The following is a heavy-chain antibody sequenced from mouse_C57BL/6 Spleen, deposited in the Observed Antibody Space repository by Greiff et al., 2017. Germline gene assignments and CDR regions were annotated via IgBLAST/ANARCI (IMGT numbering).Heavy chain of an antibody. CDR3: ARKGFTTAMDY. V-gene: IGHV1-82*01. CDR2: IYPGDGDT. Sequence: QVQLKESGPELVKPGASVKISCKASGYAFSSSWMNWVKQRPGKGLEWIGRIYPGDGDTNYNGKFKGKATLTADKSSSTAYMQLSSLTSEDSAVYFCARKGFTTAMDYWGQGTSVTVSS. D-gene: IGHD1-1*01. J-gene: IGHJ4*01. CDR1: GYAFSSSW.